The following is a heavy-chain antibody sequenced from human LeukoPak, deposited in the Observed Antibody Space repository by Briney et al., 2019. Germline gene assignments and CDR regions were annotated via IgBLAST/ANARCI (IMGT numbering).Heavy chain of an antibody. J-gene: IGHJ4*02. CDR1: GFTFSSYA. CDR2: ISGSGGST. Sequence: PGGSLRLSCAASGFTFSSYAMSWVRQAPGKGLEWVSAISGSGGSTYYIDSVKGRFTISRDNSKNTLYLQMNSLRAEDTAVYYCAKESDGSVYYYTTALDYWGQGTLVTVSS. CDR3: AKESDGSVYYYTTALDY. V-gene: IGHV3-23*01. D-gene: IGHD3-22*01.